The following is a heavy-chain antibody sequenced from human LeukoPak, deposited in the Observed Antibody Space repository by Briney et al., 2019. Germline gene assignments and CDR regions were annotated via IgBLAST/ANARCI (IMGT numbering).Heavy chain of an antibody. CDR3: ARLGINYYGSGSPEYFQH. Sequence: SETLSLTCAVYGGSFSGYYWSWIRQPPGKGLEWIGEINHSGSTNYNPSLKSRVTISVDTSKNQFSLKLSSVTAADTAVYYCARLGINYYGSGSPEYFQHWGQGTLVTVSS. CDR1: GGSFSGYY. J-gene: IGHJ1*01. V-gene: IGHV4-34*01. D-gene: IGHD3-10*01. CDR2: INHSGST.